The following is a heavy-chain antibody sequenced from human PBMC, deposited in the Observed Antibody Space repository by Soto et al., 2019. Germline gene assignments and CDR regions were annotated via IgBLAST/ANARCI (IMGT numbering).Heavy chain of an antibody. CDR3: ANGQAAAGLYYFDY. J-gene: IGHJ4*02. Sequence: EVQLLESGGGLVQPGGSLRLSCAASGFTFSSYAMSWVRQAPGKGLEWVSLISWDGGSTYYADSVKGRFTISRDNSKNSLYLQMNSLRTEDTALYYCANGQAAAGLYYFDYWGQGTLVTVSS. D-gene: IGHD6-13*01. CDR1: GFTFSSYA. CDR2: ISWDGGST. V-gene: IGHV3-43*02.